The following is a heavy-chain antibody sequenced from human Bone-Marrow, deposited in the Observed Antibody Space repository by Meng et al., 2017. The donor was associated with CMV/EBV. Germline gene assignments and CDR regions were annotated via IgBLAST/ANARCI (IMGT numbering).Heavy chain of an antibody. CDR2: ISYDGSNK. V-gene: IGHV3-30*14. CDR1: GFTFSSYA. D-gene: IGHD5-18*01. Sequence: GESLKISCAASGFTFSSYAMHWVRQAPGKGLEWVAVISYDGSNKYYADSVKGRFTISRDNSKNTLYLQMDSLRTEDTAVYYCARREILGYSEGLYAFNVWGQGTRVTVSS. CDR3: ARREILGYSEGLYAFNV. J-gene: IGHJ3*01.